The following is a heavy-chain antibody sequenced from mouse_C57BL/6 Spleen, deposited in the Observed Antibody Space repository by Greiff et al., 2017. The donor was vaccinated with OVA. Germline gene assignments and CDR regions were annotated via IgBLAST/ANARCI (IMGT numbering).Heavy chain of an antibody. CDR3: SRSLEGGLRDAWFAY. Sequence: VQLQQSGPELVKPGASVKLSCKASGYTFTSYDINWVKQRPGQGLEWIGWLYPRDGSTKYNEKFKGKATLTVDTSSSTAYMELHSLTSEDSAVYFCSRSLEGGLRDAWFAYWGQGTLVTVSA. J-gene: IGHJ3*01. V-gene: IGHV1-85*01. CDR2: LYPRDGST. CDR1: GYTFTSYD. D-gene: IGHD2-4*01.